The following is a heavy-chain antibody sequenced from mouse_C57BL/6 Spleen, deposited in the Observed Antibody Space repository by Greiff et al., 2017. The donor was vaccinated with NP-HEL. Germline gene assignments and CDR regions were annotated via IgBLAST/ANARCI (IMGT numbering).Heavy chain of an antibody. CDR3: ARGGFGTVVADY. Sequence: QVHVKQPGAELVRPGASVKLSCKASGYTFTSYWMHWVKQRPRQGLEWIGNIDPSDSGTHYNEKFKDKATLTVDKSSSTASMQLSSLTSEDSAVYYCARGGFGTVVADYWGQGTTLTVSS. J-gene: IGHJ2*01. V-gene: IGHV1-52*01. CDR1: GYTFTSYW. D-gene: IGHD1-1*01. CDR2: IDPSDSGT.